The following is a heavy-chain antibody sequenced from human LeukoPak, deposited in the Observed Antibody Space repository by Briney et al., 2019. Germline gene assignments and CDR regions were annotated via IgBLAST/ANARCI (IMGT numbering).Heavy chain of an antibody. Sequence: ASVKVSCKASGYTFTSYAMHWVRQAPGQRLEWMGWINAGNGNTKYSQKFQGRVTITRDTSASTAYMELSSLRSEDTAVYYCARDPTQYLRYGYFDYWGQGTLVTVSS. CDR3: ARDPTQYLRYGYFDY. CDR1: GYTFTSYA. CDR2: INAGNGNT. D-gene: IGHD4-11*01. V-gene: IGHV1-3*01. J-gene: IGHJ4*02.